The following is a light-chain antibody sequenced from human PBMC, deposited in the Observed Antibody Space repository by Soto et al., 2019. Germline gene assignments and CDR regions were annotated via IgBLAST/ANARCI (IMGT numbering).Light chain of an antibody. Sequence: QSVLTQPPSVSAAPGQKVTISCSGSGSNIGNNYVSWYQQLPGTAPKLLIYYDNKRPSGIPDRFSGSKSGTSATLGITGLQNGDEANYYCGTWDSSLSAGGVFGGGTKLTVL. V-gene: IGLV1-51*01. CDR3: GTWDSSLSAGGV. J-gene: IGLJ2*01. CDR1: GSNIGNNY. CDR2: YDN.